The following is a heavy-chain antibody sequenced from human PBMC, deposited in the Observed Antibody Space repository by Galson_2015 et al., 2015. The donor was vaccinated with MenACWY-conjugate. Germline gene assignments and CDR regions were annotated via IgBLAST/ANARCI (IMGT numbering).Heavy chain of an antibody. CDR1: GITFSSYA. D-gene: IGHD2-2*01. CDR3: ASSRTFFDY. Sequence: SLRLSCAASGITFSSYAMSWVRQAPGKGLEWVSSISSSGGSTYYADSVKGRFTISRDNSKNTLYLQMDSLSAEDTAVYYCASSRTFFDYWGQGTLCTVSS. V-gene: IGHV3-23*01. J-gene: IGHJ4*02. CDR2: ISSSGGST.